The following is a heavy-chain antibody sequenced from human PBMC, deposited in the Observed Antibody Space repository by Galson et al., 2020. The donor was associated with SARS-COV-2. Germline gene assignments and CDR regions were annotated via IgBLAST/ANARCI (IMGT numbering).Heavy chain of an antibody. CDR1: GFNFKDYG. CDR3: AKAFIGDRLSYLYGLHV. D-gene: IGHD2-21*02. Sequence: TGGSLRLSCTASGFNFKDYGFHWVRKAPGKGLEWVSVISFDGSGKYYGDSVQGRFAISRDDSKNTVSLQMNALRPEDTAVYYCAKAFIGDRLSYLYGLHVWGNGATVIVSS. V-gene: IGHV3-30*18. J-gene: IGHJ6*04. CDR2: ISFDGSGK.